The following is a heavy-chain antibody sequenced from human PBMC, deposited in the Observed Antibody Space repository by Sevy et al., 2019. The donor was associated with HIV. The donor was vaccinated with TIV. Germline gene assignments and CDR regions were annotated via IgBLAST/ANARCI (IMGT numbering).Heavy chain of an antibody. J-gene: IGHJ4*02. CDR1: GGSVSSGSYY. V-gene: IGHV4-61*01. CDR3: ARVGVVPAAPIYY. D-gene: IGHD2-2*01. CDR2: IYYSGST. Sequence: SETLSLTCTVSGGSVSSGSYYWSWIRQPPGKGLEWIGYIYYSGSTNYNPSLKSRVTISVDTSKNQFSLKLSSVTAADTAVYYCARVGVVPAAPIYYWGQGTLVTVSS.